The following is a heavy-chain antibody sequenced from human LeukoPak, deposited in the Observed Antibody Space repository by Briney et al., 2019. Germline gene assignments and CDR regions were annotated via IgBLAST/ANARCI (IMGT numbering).Heavy chain of an antibody. D-gene: IGHD6-19*01. CDR3: ARAQQWLVRFGGYYYGMDV. Sequence: PGGSLRLSCVASGFTFSSYWMSWVRQAPGKGLEWVANIKQDGSEKYYVDSVKGRFTISRDNAKNSLYLQMNSLRAEDTAVYYCARAQQWLVRFGGYYYGMDVWGQGTTVAVSS. CDR2: IKQDGSEK. V-gene: IGHV3-7*01. CDR1: GFTFSSYW. J-gene: IGHJ6*02.